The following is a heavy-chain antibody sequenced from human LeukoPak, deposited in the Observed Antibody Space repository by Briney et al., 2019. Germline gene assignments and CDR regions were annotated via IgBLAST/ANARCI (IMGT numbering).Heavy chain of an antibody. J-gene: IGHJ4*02. CDR2: INPNSGGT. D-gene: IGHD3-10*01. CDR1: GYTFTGYY. Sequence: ASVKVSCKASGYTFTGYYMHWVRQAPGQGLEWMGWINPNSGGTNYAQKFQGRVTMTRDTSISTAYMELSRLRSDDTAMYYCAGVFSGRRPFEVWGQGILVTVSS. V-gene: IGHV1-2*02. CDR3: AGVFSGRRPFEV.